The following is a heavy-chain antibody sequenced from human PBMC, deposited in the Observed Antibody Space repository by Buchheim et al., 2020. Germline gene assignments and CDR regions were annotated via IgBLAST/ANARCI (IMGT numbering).Heavy chain of an antibody. D-gene: IGHD3-9*01. CDR3: ARSLGATPETGSRWFDP. Sequence: QVQLVESGGGVVRPGRSLRLSCAAFGFTFSSYDVHWVRQGPGKGLEWLAVISTDGNSYFHADSVLGRFTISRDNFRNTVYLQMNSLRADDTAIYYCARSLGATPETGSRWFDPWGQGTL. J-gene: IGHJ5*02. CDR2: ISTDGNSY. V-gene: IGHV3-30-3*01. CDR1: GFTFSSYD.